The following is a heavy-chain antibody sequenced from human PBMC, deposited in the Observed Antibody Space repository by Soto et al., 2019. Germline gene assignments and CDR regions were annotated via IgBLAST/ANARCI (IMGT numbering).Heavy chain of an antibody. J-gene: IGHJ4*02. Sequence: PGGSLRLSCAASGFTFSSFALSWVRQAPGQGLEWVSAISGSGDGTDYADSVKGRFTISRDNSKNTLYLQMNSLRAEDTAVYYCAGPGYSSQDYWGQGALVTVS. CDR1: GFTFSSFA. CDR3: AGPGYSSQDY. V-gene: IGHV3-23*01. D-gene: IGHD5-18*01. CDR2: ISGSGDGT.